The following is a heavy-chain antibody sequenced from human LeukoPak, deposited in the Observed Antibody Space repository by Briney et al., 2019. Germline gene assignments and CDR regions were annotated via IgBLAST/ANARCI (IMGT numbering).Heavy chain of an antibody. D-gene: IGHD1-14*01. V-gene: IGHV1-8*01. J-gene: IGHJ4*02. CDR3: ATVILWGTVHFDY. CDR2: MNPNSGNT. Sequence: ASVKVSCKASGYTFTSYDINWVRQATGQGLEWMGWMNPNSGNTGYAQKFQGRVTMARNTSISTAYMELSSLRSEDTAVYYCATVILWGTVHFDYWGQGTLVTVSS. CDR1: GYTFTSYD.